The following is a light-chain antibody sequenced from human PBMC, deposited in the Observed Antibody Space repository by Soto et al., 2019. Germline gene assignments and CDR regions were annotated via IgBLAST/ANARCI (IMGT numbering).Light chain of an antibody. J-gene: IGKJ4*01. CDR2: GAS. V-gene: IGKV3-20*01. Sequence: EIVLTQSPGTLSLSPGERATLSCRASQSVGRNYLAWYQQKPGQAPRLLIHGASSRATGIPDRFSGSGSGKDFILTISRLEPEDFAVYYCQQYADSPLTFGGGTKVEIK. CDR3: QQYADSPLT. CDR1: QSVGRNY.